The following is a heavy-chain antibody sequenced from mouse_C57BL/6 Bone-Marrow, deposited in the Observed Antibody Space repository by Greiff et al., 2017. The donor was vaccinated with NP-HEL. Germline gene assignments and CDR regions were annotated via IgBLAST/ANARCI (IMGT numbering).Heavy chain of an antibody. V-gene: IGHV3-1*01. D-gene: IGHD3-2*02. CDR3: ARVRSSGSFDY. J-gene: IGHJ2*01. CDR1: GYSITSGYD. Sequence: EVKLQESGPGMVKPSQSLSLTCTVTGYSITSGYDWHWIRHFPGNKLEWMGYISYSGSTNYNPSLKSRISITHDTSKNHFFLKLNSVTTEDTATYYCARVRSSGSFDYWGQGTTLTVSS. CDR2: ISYSGST.